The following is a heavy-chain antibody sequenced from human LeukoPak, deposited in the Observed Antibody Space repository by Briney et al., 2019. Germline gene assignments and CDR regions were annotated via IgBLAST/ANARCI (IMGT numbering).Heavy chain of an antibody. J-gene: IGHJ4*02. V-gene: IGHV4-34*01. D-gene: IGHD3-3*01. CDR1: GGSFSGYY. CDR2: INHSGST. Sequence: SETLSLTCAVYGGSFSGYYWSWIRQPPGKGLEWIGEINHSGSTNYNPSLKSRVTISVGTSKNQFSLKLSSVTAADTALYYCARVPLIDDLPSSFDYWGQGTLVTVSS. CDR3: ARVPLIDDLPSSFDY.